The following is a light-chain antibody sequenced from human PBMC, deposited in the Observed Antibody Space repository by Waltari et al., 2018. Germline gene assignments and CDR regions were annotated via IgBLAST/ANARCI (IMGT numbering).Light chain of an antibody. CDR2: GAS. V-gene: IGKV3-20*01. J-gene: IGKJ4*01. Sequence: EIVLTQSPGTLSLPPGERATLSCRASQRVSSNFLAWYQQRPGQAPRLLIYGASSRATGIPDRVSGSGSGTDFTLTISRLEPEDFAVYCCQQYGGSLTFGGGTKVEIK. CDR3: QQYGGSLT. CDR1: QRVSSNF.